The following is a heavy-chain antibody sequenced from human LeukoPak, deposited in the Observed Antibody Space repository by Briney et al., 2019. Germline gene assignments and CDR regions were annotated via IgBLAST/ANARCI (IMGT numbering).Heavy chain of an antibody. CDR3: ARVPLLGELSPSFDY. CDR2: IWYDGSNK. CDR1: GFTFSSYG. J-gene: IGHJ4*02. V-gene: IGHV3-33*01. Sequence: QPGRSLRLSCAASGFTFSSYGMHWVRQAPGKGLEWVAVIWYDGSNKYYADSVKGRFTISRDNSKNTLYLQMNSLRAEDTAVYYCARVPLLGELSPSFDYWGQGTLVTVSS. D-gene: IGHD3-16*02.